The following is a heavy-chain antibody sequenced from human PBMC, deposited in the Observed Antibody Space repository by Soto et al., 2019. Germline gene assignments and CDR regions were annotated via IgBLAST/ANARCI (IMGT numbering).Heavy chain of an antibody. J-gene: IGHJ4*02. CDR1: GGTFSSYA. D-gene: IGHD1-26*01. CDR2: IIPIFGTA. Sequence: QVQLVQSGAEVKKPGSSVKVSCKASGGTFSSYAISWVREAPGQGLEWMGGIIPIFGTANYAQKFQGRVTITADESTSTAYMELSSLRSEDTAVYYCASSGELVGAATQFDYWGQGTLVTVSS. CDR3: ASSGELVGAATQFDY. V-gene: IGHV1-69*12.